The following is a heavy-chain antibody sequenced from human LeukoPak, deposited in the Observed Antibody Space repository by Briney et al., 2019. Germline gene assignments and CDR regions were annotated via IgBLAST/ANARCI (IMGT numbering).Heavy chain of an antibody. V-gene: IGHV3-23*01. Sequence: GGSLRLSCAASGFTFSSYAMSWVRQAPGKGLEWVSAISGSGGSTYYADSVKGRFTISRDNSKNTLYLQVNSLRAEDTAAYYCAKDFYDTALYFDYWGQGTLVTVSS. CDR2: ISGSGGST. CDR3: AKDFYDTALYFDY. D-gene: IGHD2/OR15-2a*01. CDR1: GFTFSSYA. J-gene: IGHJ4*02.